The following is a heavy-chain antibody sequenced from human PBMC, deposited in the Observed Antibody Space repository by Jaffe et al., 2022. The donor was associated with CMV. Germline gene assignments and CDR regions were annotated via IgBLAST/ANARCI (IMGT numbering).Heavy chain of an antibody. J-gene: IGHJ3*02. V-gene: IGHV3-43*01. D-gene: IGHD5-12*01. CDR2: ISWDGGST. CDR3: AKDMTGMATMYAFDI. CDR1: GFTFDDYT. Sequence: EVQLVESGGVVVQPGGSLRLSCAASGFTFDDYTMHWVRQAPGKGLEWVSLISWDGGSTYYADSVKGRFTISRDNSKNSLYLQMNSLRTEDTALYYCAKDMTGMATMYAFDIWGQGTMVTVSS.